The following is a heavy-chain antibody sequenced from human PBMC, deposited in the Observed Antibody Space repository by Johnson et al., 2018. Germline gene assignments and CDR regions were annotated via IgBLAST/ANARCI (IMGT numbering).Heavy chain of an antibody. CDR2: ISYDGSNK. D-gene: IGHD6-13*01. Sequence: QVQLVQSGGGVVQPGRSLRLSCAASGFTFSSYGMHWVRQAPGKGLEWVAVISYDGSNKYYADSVKGRFTISRDNAKNSLYLQMNSLRAEDTAVYYCARKQQLVRYYYYYYMDVWGKGTTVTVSS. CDR3: ARKQQLVRYYYYYYMDV. CDR1: GFTFSSYG. J-gene: IGHJ6*03. V-gene: IGHV3-33*05.